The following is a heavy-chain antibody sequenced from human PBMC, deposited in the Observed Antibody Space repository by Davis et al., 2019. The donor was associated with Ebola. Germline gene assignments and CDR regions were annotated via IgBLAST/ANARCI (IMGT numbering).Heavy chain of an antibody. CDR3: ARGYSSWFDP. D-gene: IGHD5-18*01. V-gene: IGHV4-59*01. Sequence: MPGGSLRLSCTVSDGSISSYYWSWIRQPPGKGLEWIGYIYYSGSTNYNPSLKSRVTISVDTSKNQFSLKLSSVTAADTAVYYCARGYSSWFDPWGQGTLVTVSS. J-gene: IGHJ5*02. CDR1: DGSISSYY. CDR2: IYYSGST.